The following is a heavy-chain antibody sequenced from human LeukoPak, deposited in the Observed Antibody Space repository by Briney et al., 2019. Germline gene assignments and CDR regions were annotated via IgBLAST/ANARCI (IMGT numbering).Heavy chain of an antibody. Sequence: PGGSLRLSCAASGFTVSSNYMSWVRQAPGKGLAWVSVIYSGGSTYYADSVKGRFTISRDNSKNTLYLQMNSLRAEDTAVYYCAAARRIPPSDYWGQGTLVTVSS. J-gene: IGHJ4*02. CDR1: GFTVSSNY. CDR2: IYSGGST. CDR3: AAARRIPPSDY. V-gene: IGHV3-66*02. D-gene: IGHD6-6*01.